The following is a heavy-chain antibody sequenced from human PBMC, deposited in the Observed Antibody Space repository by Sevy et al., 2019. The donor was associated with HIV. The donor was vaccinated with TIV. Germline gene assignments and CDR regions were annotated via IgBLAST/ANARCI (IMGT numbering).Heavy chain of an antibody. Sequence: GGSLRLSCVASGFNFRNFWMSWVRQAPGKGLECVADIKKDGSEAYYVDSVKGRFTISRDNAKNSLYLQMNSLRDEDTAMYVCVRDKEVGASILDAWGQGTPVTVSS. CDR2: IKKDGSEA. J-gene: IGHJ5*02. CDR1: GFNFRNFW. CDR3: VRDKEVGASILDA. V-gene: IGHV3-7*03. D-gene: IGHD1-26*01.